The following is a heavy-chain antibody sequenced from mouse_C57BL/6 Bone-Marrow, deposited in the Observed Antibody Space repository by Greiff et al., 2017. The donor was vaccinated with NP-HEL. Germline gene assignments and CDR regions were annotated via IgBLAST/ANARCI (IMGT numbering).Heavy chain of an antibody. Sequence: VKLMESGAELARPGASVKLSCKASGYTFTSYGISWVKQRTGQGLEWIGEIYPRSGNTYYNEKFKGKATLTADKSSSTAYMELRSLTSEDSAVYFCARSGYDSDYWGQGTTLTVSS. V-gene: IGHV1-81*01. CDR3: ARSGYDSDY. J-gene: IGHJ2*01. CDR2: IYPRSGNT. D-gene: IGHD2-4*01. CDR1: GYTFTSYG.